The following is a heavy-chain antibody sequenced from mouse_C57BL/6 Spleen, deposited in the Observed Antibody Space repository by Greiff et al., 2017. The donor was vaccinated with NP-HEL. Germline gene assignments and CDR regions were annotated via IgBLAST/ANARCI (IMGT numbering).Heavy chain of an antibody. J-gene: IGHJ1*03. V-gene: IGHV5-9-1*02. D-gene: IGHD1-1*01. CDR2: ISSGGDYI. CDR3: TGTTVVAEGYFDV. CDR1: GFTFSSYA. Sequence: EVKLEESGEGLVKPGGSLKLSCAASGFTFSSYAMSWVRQTPEKRLEWVAYISSGGDYIYYADTVKGRFTISRDNARNTLYLQMSSLKSEDTAMYYCTGTTVVAEGYFDVWGTGTTVTVSS.